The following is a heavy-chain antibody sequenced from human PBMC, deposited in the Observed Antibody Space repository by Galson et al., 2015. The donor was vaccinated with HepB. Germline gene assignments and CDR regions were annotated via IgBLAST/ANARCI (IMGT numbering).Heavy chain of an antibody. Sequence: PALVKPPQTLTLPCTFSGFSLTTSGVGVGWIRPPPGKALEWLAVIFWGDDKLYSPSLKSRLTITKDTSKHQVVLAMANVDPVDTATYYCAHTALLWFGEFSSYGMDVWGQGTTVTVSS. CDR1: GFSLTTSGVG. V-gene: IGHV2-5*02. D-gene: IGHD3-10*01. CDR2: IFWGDDK. J-gene: IGHJ6*02. CDR3: AHTALLWFGEFSSYGMDV.